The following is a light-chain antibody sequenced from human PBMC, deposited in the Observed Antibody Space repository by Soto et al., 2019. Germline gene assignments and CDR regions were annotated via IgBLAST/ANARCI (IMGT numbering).Light chain of an antibody. J-gene: IGKJ4*01. Sequence: PGERVTLSCRASQSVSSSYLTCYQQKPGQAPRLLIYGASTRATSIPARFSGSGSGTDFTLTISSLQPEDFAVYYCQQDYNLPLTFXGGTKVDIK. V-gene: IGKV3D-7*01. CDR2: GAS. CDR3: QQDYNLPLT. CDR1: QSVSSSY.